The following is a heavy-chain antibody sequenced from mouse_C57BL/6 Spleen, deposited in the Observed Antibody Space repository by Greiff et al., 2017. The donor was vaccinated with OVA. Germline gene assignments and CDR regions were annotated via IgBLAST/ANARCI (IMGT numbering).Heavy chain of an antibody. J-gene: IGHJ4*01. CDR3: ALTGGGMDY. CDR1: GYTFTSYW. Sequence: QVQLKQPGAELVRPGTSVKLSCKASGYTFTSYWMHWVKQRPGQGLEWIGVIDPSDSYTNYNQKFKGKATLTVDTSSSTAYMQLSSLTSEDSAVYYCALTGGGMDYWGQGTSVTVSS. D-gene: IGHD4-1*01. V-gene: IGHV1-59*01. CDR2: IDPSDSYT.